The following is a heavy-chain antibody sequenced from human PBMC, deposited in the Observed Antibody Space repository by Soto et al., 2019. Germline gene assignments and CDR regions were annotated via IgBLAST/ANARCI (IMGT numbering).Heavy chain of an antibody. V-gene: IGHV4-31*03. J-gene: IGHJ4*02. CDR1: GGSISSGGYH. Sequence: QVQLQESGPGLVKPSQTLSLSCTVSGGSISSGGYHWSWIRQHPGKGLEWIGYIYYSGSTYYNPSLKSRVTISVDTSKNQFSLKLSSVTAAVTAVYYCAREPRAGQLERHYWGQGTLVTVSS. CDR3: AREPRAGQLERHY. D-gene: IGHD6-6*01. CDR2: IYYSGST.